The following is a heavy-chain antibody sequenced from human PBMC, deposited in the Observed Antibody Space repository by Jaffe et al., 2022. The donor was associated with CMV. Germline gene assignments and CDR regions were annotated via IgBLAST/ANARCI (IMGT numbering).Heavy chain of an antibody. CDR3: TTDFISLIYSNYVGY. D-gene: IGHD4-4*01. J-gene: IGHJ4*02. V-gene: IGHV3-15*01. CDR1: GFTFSNAW. CDR2: IKSKTDGGTT. Sequence: EVQLVESGGGLVKPGGSLRLSCAASGFTFSNAWMSWVRQAPGKGLEWVGRIKSKTDGGTTDYAAPVKGRFTISRDDSKNTLYLQMNSLKTEDTAVYYCTTDFISLIYSNYVGYWGQGTLVTVSS.